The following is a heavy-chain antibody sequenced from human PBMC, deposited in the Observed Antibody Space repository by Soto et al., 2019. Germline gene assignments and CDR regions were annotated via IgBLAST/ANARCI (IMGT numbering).Heavy chain of an antibody. J-gene: IGHJ6*02. Sequence: GGSLIPSCAPSGFSLTTYYMNLARPAPRKGLEWVSYISSSGSNIYYADSVKGRFTISRDNAKNSLYLQMNSLRAEDTAVYYCARDVDYGSGSYYNQPVGYYYYGMDVWGQGTTVNVS. CDR3: ARDVDYGSGSYYNQPVGYYYYGMDV. CDR1: GFSLTTYY. CDR2: ISSSGSNI. V-gene: IGHV3-48*03. D-gene: IGHD3-10*01.